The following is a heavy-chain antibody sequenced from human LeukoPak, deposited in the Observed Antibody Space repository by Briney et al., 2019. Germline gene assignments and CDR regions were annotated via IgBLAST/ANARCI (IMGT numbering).Heavy chain of an antibody. V-gene: IGHV3-64D*09. CDR3: VKGPRYYCSGGSCYED. Sequence: GGSLRLSCSASRFIFSSYAMHWVRQAPGKGLEYVSAISSNGGSTYYPDSVKGRFTISRDNSKSTLYLQMSSLRTEDTAVYYCVKGPRYYCSGGSCYEDWGQGTLVTVSS. J-gene: IGHJ4*02. D-gene: IGHD2-15*01. CDR1: RFIFSSYA. CDR2: ISSNGGST.